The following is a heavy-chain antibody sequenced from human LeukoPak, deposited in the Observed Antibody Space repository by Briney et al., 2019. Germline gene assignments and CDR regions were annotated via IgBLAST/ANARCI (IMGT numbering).Heavy chain of an antibody. J-gene: IGHJ3*02. CDR2: INSDGGST. Sequence: PGGSLRLSCAASGFTFSRYWMHWVRQTPGKGLVRVSRINSDGGSTINADSVKGRFTISRDNAKNTLYLQMNSLRVEDTAVYFCARGGSPPEALGDAFDIWGQGTMVTVSS. CDR3: ARGGSPPEALGDAFDI. D-gene: IGHD1-26*01. V-gene: IGHV3-74*01. CDR1: GFTFSRYW.